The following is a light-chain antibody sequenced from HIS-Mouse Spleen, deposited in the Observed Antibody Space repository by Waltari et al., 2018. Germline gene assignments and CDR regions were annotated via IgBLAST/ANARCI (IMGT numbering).Light chain of an antibody. Sequence: QSALTQPRSVSGSPGQSVTISCTGTSSDVGGYNYVSWYQQHPGKAPNLMIYDVSKRPSGVPDRFSGSKSGHTASLTISGLQAEDEADYYCCSYAGSYTGVFGTGTKVTVL. V-gene: IGLV2-11*01. CDR1: SSDVGGYNY. CDR2: DVS. CDR3: CSYAGSYTGV. J-gene: IGLJ1*01.